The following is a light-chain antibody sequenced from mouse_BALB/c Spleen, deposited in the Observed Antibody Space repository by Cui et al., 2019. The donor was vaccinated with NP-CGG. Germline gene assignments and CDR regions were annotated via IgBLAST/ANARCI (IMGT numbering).Light chain of an antibody. CDR3: ALWYSNHWV. CDR2: GTN. V-gene: IGLV1*01. Sequence: AVVTQESALTTSPGETVTLTCRSSTGAVTTSNYANWVQEKPDHLFTGLIGGTNNRVPGVPARFSGSLIGDKAALTITGVQTEDEAIYFCALWYSNHWVFGGGTKLTVL. J-gene: IGLJ1*01. CDR1: TGAVTTSNY.